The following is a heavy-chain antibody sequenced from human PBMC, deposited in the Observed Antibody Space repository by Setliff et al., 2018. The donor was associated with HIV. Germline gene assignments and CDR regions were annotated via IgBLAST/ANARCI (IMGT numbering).Heavy chain of an antibody. J-gene: IGHJ4*02. CDR3: ARDPPGYGDSNDY. Sequence: SETLSLTCDVSSHSINSGYYWSWIRQSPGKGLEWIGYIYYSGSTTYNPTLKSRVTMSIDTSKNQFSLKVRSVSAADTAVYYCARDPPGYGDSNDYWGQGMLVTVSS. CDR2: IYYSGST. CDR1: SHSINSGYY. V-gene: IGHV4-59*01. D-gene: IGHD4-17*01.